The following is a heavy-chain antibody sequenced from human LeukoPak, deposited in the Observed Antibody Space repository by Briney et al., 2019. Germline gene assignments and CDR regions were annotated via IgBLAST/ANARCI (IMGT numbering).Heavy chain of an antibody. J-gene: IGHJ4*02. D-gene: IGHD2-2*01. Sequence: GGSLRLSCAASEITFSSYGMHWVRRAPGKGLEWVAFIRYDGSNKYYADSVKGRFTISRDNSKNTLYLQMNSLRAEDTAVYYCAKDSSRVVPAAPSRWGQGTLVTVSS. CDR2: IRYDGSNK. CDR1: EITFSSYG. V-gene: IGHV3-30*02. CDR3: AKDSSRVVPAAPSR.